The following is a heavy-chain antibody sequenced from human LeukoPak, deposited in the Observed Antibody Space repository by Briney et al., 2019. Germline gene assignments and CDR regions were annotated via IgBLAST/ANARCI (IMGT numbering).Heavy chain of an antibody. CDR3: ARDRITDYDRSGGLDY. CDR1: GVTFSSYA. D-gene: IGHD3-22*01. J-gene: IGHJ4*02. Sequence: SAKVSCKASGVTFSSYAISWVPPAPRQRLEWMGEIMSIFGTANYEQKFQGRGTVTADESTSTAYVEMCRLRAGETAVYYCARDRITDYDRSGGLDYWGQGNLVTVSS. CDR2: IMSIFGTA. V-gene: IGHV1-69*13.